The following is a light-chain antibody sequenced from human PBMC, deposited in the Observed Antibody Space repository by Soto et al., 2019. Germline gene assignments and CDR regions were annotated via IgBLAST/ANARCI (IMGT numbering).Light chain of an antibody. Sequence: QSVMTQPPSESVGPGQRVTISCTGGSYNIGAGYDVHWYQQRPGTAPKLLIFGNINRPSGVPDRLSGSKSGTSASLAITGLQAEDEGDYYWHIYYSTLTARDVFATSPKVTVL. V-gene: IGLV1-40*01. J-gene: IGLJ1*01. CDR3: HIYYSTLTARDV. CDR2: GNI. CDR1: SYNIGAGYD.